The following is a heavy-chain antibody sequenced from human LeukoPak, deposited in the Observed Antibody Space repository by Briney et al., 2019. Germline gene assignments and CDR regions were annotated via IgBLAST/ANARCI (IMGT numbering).Heavy chain of an antibody. CDR3: AREGLDTAISFDY. J-gene: IGHJ4*02. Sequence: SETLSLTCTVSGGSISSSSYYWGWIRQPPGKGLEWIGSIYYSGSTYYNPSLKSRVTISVDTSKNQFSLKLSSVTPEDTAVYYCAREGLDTAISFDYWGQGTLVTVSS. V-gene: IGHV4-39*02. CDR2: IYYSGST. CDR1: GGSISSSSYY. D-gene: IGHD5-18*01.